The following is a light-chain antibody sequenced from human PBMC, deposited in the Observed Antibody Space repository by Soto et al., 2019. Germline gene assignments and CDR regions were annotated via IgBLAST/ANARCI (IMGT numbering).Light chain of an antibody. J-gene: IGKJ5*01. V-gene: IGKV3-11*01. CDR2: DAS. CDR3: QKRADWPIT. Sequence: ELVSTQSPATLSLSPGARATLSYGASPSVTSNLAWYQQALGQAPRLLIYDASNRAAGIPDRFSGSGSGTDFTLTISSLEPDDFAVYYCQKRADWPITVGNGRRLEIK. CDR1: PSVTSN.